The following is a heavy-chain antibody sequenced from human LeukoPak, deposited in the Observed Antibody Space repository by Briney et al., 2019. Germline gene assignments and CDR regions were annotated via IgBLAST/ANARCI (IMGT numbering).Heavy chain of an antibody. CDR2: VYYSGST. J-gene: IGHJ4*02. CDR3: ARGPPRLGLDS. CDR1: GGSISNNY. V-gene: IGHV4-59*01. Sequence: SETLSLTCTVSGGSISNNYWSWIRQPPGKGLEWIGYVYYSGSTNYNPSLKSRLTISVDTSKNQFSLKLKSVTAADTAVYYCARGPPRLGLDSWGQGTLVTVSS. D-gene: IGHD4-11*01.